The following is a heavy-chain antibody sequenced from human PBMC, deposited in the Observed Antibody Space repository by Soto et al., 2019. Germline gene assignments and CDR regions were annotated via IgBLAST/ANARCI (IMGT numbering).Heavy chain of an antibody. J-gene: IGHJ4*02. D-gene: IGHD2-15*01. CDR3: ARHRPQEDGSKKGFDH. CDR2: INHSGST. Sequence: SETLSLTCAVYGGSFSGYYWSWIRQPPGKGLEWIGEINHSGSTNYNPSLKSRVTISVDTAKNQFSLKLSSVTAADTALYYCARHRPQEDGSKKGFDHWGQGTLVTSPQ. V-gene: IGHV4-34*01. CDR1: GGSFSGYY.